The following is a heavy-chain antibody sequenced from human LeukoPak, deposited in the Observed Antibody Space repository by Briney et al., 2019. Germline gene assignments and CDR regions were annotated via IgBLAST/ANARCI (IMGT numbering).Heavy chain of an antibody. D-gene: IGHD6-19*01. V-gene: IGHV5-10-1*01. CDR3: ARRTRSSHYFDY. J-gene: IGHJ4*02. Sequence: GESLQISCNASGYSFSNYYISYVRQLPGKGLVWMGRIDPSDTYTDYSPSFQGHVTISADKSISTAYLQWSSLKASDTAIYYCARRTRSSHYFDYWGQGTLVTVSS. CDR2: IDPSDTYT. CDR1: GYSFSNYY.